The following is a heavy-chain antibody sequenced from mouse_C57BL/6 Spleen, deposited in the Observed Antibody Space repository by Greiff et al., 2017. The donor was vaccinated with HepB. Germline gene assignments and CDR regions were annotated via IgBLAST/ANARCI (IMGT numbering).Heavy chain of an antibody. CDR2: ISYDGSN. CDR1: GYSITSGYY. D-gene: IGHD2-4*01. V-gene: IGHV3-6*01. CDR3: ARGAALYYDYGEGFAY. J-gene: IGHJ3*01. Sequence: DVQLQESGPGLVKPSQSLSLTCSVTGYSITSGYYWNWIRQFPGNKLEWMGYISYDGSNNYNPSLKNRISITRATPKNQFFLKLNSVTNEYTATLYCARGAALYYDYGEGFAYWGKGPLVTVSA.